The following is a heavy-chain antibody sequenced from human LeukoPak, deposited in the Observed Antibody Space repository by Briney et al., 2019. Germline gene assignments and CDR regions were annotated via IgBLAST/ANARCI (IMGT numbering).Heavy chain of an antibody. CDR1: GYTFTGYY. V-gene: IGHV1-2*02. Sequence: ASVKVSCKASGYTFTGYYMHWVRQAPGQGLEWMGWINPNSGGTNYAQKLQGRVTMTTDTSTSTAYMELRSLRSDDTAVYYCARDSSIITMTAGYWGQGTLVTVSS. CDR2: INPNSGGT. D-gene: IGHD3-22*01. J-gene: IGHJ4*02. CDR3: ARDSSIITMTAGY.